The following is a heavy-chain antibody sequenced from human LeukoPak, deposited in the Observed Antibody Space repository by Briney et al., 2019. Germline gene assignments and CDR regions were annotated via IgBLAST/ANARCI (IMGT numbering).Heavy chain of an antibody. CDR2: ISHSGSS. CDR1: GGPFRGFF. CDR3: ASGPGFPTWFDP. Sequence: SETLSLTCAVYGGPFRGFFWSWLRQAPGKGLEWIGEISHSGSSNYNPSLKSRITISVDTSKSQFSLRLTSVTAADTAVYYCASGPGFPTWFDPWGQGTLVTVSS. D-gene: IGHD1-14*01. J-gene: IGHJ5*02. V-gene: IGHV4-34*10.